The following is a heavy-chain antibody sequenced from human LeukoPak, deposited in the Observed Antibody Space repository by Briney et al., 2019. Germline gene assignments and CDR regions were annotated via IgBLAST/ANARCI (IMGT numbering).Heavy chain of an antibody. D-gene: IGHD3-10*01. CDR1: GEPFNNYY. Sequence: SETLSLTCAVYGEPFNNYYWTWIRQSPGKGLEWIGEINHSGSTNYNPSLKSRVTISVDPSKNQFSLKLTSVIAADTAVYYCSRAGWFGELYGPLDFWGQGTLVTVSS. J-gene: IGHJ4*02. CDR2: INHSGST. V-gene: IGHV4-34*01. CDR3: SRAGWFGELYGPLDF.